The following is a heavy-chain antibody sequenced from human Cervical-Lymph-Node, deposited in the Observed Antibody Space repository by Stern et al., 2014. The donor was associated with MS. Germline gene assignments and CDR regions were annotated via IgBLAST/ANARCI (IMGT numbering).Heavy chain of an antibody. D-gene: IGHD3-3*01. CDR3: VRELVDTAFGVAMGY. CDR2: ISGRASNI. V-gene: IGHV3-21*01. J-gene: IGHJ4*02. Sequence: ELQLVESGGGLVKPGESLQLSCDASGFTFSSYSLNWVRRTPGKGLEWVSSISGRASNIFYADSVNGRFTISRDNANNSLFLQMNSLRVEYTAVYYCVRELVDTAFGVAMGYWGQGSLVTVSS. CDR1: GFTFSSYS.